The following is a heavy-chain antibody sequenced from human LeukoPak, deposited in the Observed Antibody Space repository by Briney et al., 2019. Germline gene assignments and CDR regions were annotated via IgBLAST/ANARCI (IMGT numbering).Heavy chain of an antibody. CDR3: ARDQGGGWYFDV. CDR2: ISSSRSYT. Sequence: PGGSLRLSCAASGFTFSDYYMTWIRQAPGKGLEWVSYISSSRSYTNYADSVKGRFTISRDNAKNSLYLQMNSLRVEDTAVYYCARDQGGGWYFDVWGRGTLVTVSS. V-gene: IGHV3-11*05. D-gene: IGHD1-26*01. CDR1: GFTFSDYY. J-gene: IGHJ2*01.